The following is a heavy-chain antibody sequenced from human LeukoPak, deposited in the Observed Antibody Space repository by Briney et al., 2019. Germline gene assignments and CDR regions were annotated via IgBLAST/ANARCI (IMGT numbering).Heavy chain of an antibody. J-gene: IGHJ3*02. CDR2: ISSSSSYI. D-gene: IGHD3-3*01. V-gene: IGHV3-21*01. CDR1: GFTFSSYS. CDR3: ASRNYDFWSGYYTGGDAFDI. Sequence: GGSLRLSCAASGFTFSSYSMNWVRQAPGKGLEWVSSISSSSSYIYYADSVKGRFTISRDNAKNSLYLQMNSLRAEDTAVYYCASRNYDFWSGYYTGGDAFDIWGQGTMVTVSS.